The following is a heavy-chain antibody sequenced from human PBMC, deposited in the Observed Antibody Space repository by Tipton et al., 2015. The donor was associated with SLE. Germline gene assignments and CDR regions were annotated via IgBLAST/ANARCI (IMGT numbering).Heavy chain of an antibody. D-gene: IGHD6-13*01. CDR1: GGSISSHY. V-gene: IGHV4-59*11. Sequence: TLSLTCTVSGGSISSHYWSWIRQPPGKGLEWIGYIYYSGSTYHNPSLKSRVTISVDTSKNQFSLRLRFVTAADTAVYYCARDRGWDSNDPGVAFDIWGQGTMVTVSS. CDR3: ARDRGWDSNDPGVAFDI. CDR2: IYYSGST. J-gene: IGHJ3*02.